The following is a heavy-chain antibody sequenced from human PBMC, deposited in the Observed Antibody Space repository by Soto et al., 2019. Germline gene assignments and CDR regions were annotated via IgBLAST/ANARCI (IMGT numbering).Heavy chain of an antibody. D-gene: IGHD6-6*01. CDR2: TYYRSKWYN. CDR3: ARDLEGYIAAPSPEYYYYGLDV. Sequence: PAQTLSLTCSISGDSVSSNSAAWNWIRQSPSRGLEWLGRTYYRSKWYNDYAVSVQSRLTTNPDTSKNQFSLQLNSVTPEDTAVYYCARDLEGYIAAPSPEYYYYGLDVWGQGTTVTVSS. J-gene: IGHJ6*02. V-gene: IGHV6-1*01. CDR1: GDSVSSNSAA.